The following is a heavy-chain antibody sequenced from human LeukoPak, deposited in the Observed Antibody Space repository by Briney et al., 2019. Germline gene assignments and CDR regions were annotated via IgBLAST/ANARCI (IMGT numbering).Heavy chain of an antibody. CDR3: AKGLEIRSPPDY. CDR1: GFTFSSYA. CDR2: ISGSGGST. V-gene: IGHV3-23*01. Sequence: GGSLRLSCAASGFTFSSYAMSWVRQALRQGLEWVSAISGSGGSTYYADSVKGRFTISRDNSKNTLYLQMNSLRAEDTAVYYCAKGLEIRSPPDYWGQGTLVTVSS. J-gene: IGHJ4*02.